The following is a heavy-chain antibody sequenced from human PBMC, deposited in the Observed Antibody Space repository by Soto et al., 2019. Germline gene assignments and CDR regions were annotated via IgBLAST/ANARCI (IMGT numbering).Heavy chain of an antibody. CDR3: ARDFSEGPGYYYYGMDV. V-gene: IGHV4-31*03. Sequence: SETLSLTFTVSGGSISSGGYYWSWIRQHPGKGLEWIGYIYYSGSTYYNPSLKSRVTISVDTSKNQFSLKLSSVTAADTAVYYCARDFSEGPGYYYYGMDVWGQGTTVTVSS. CDR2: IYYSGST. CDR1: GGSISSGGYY. J-gene: IGHJ6*02.